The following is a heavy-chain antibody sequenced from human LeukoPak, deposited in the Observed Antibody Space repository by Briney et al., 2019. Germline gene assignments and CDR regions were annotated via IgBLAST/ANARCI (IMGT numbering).Heavy chain of an antibody. Sequence: PGGSLRLSCAASGFTVSSSFMSWVRQAPGKGLEWVAVISYDGSNKYYADSVKGRFTISRDNSKNTLYLQMNSLRAEDTAVYYCAKDSMTTFDYWGQGTLVTVSS. V-gene: IGHV3-30*18. CDR3: AKDSMTTFDY. CDR1: GFTVSSSF. J-gene: IGHJ4*02. D-gene: IGHD4-17*01. CDR2: ISYDGSNK.